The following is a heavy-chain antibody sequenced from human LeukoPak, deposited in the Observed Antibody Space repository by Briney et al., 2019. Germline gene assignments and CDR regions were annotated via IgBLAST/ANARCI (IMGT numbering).Heavy chain of an antibody. Sequence: ASVKVSCKASGYTFTGYYMHWVRQAPGQGLEWMGWINPNNGGTKYAQKFQGRVTMTRDTSITTAYMELSRLRSDDTAVYFCARGRAPPVGMLHWYFDLWGRGTLVTVSS. J-gene: IGHJ2*01. CDR1: GYTFTGYY. CDR3: ARGRAPPVGMLHWYFDL. D-gene: IGHD3-10*01. CDR2: INPNNGGT. V-gene: IGHV1-2*02.